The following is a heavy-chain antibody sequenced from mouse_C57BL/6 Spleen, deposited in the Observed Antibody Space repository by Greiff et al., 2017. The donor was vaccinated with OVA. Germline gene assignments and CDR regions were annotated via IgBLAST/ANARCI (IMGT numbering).Heavy chain of an antibody. J-gene: IGHJ1*03. Sequence: VKLMESGPGLVAPSQSLSITCTVSGFSLTSYGVHWVRQPPEKGLEWLVVIWSDGSTTYNSALKSRLSISKDNSKSQVFLKMNRLQTDDTAMYYCARHYYGSSYWYFDVWGTGTTGTVSS. V-gene: IGHV2-6-1*01. CDR2: IWSDGST. D-gene: IGHD1-1*01. CDR3: ARHYYGSSYWYFDV. CDR1: GFSLTSYG.